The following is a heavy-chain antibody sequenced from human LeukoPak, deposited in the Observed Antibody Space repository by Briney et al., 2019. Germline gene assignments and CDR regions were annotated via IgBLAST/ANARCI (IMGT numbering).Heavy chain of an antibody. CDR1: GGSFSGYY. D-gene: IGHD1-26*01. CDR2: INHSGST. CDR3: ARKGARSDY. J-gene: IGHJ4*02. V-gene: IGHV4-34*01. Sequence: SETLSLTCAVYGGSFSGYYWSWIRQPPGKGLEWIGEINHSGSTNYNPSLKSRVTISLDTSRNQFSLKLNSVTAADTAVYYCARKGARSDYWGQGTLVTVSS.